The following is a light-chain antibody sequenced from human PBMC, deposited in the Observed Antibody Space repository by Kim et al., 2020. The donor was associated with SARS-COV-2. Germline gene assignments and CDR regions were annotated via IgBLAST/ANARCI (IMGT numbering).Light chain of an antibody. J-gene: IGLJ3*02. CDR3: SAWDSSLSVWV. CDR2: RNN. CDR1: SKNVGNQG. V-gene: IGLV10-54*01. Sequence: TATLTCTGNSKNVGNQGAAWLQQHQGHPPKLRSYRNNNRPSGISERLSASRSGNTASLTITGLQPEDEADYYCSAWDSSLSVWVFGGGTQLTVL.